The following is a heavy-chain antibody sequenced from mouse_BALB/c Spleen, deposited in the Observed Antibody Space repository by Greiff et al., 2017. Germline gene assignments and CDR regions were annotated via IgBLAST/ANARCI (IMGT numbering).Heavy chain of an antibody. J-gene: IGHJ1*01. CDR1: GYTFTSYW. D-gene: IGHD2-10*01. CDR3: ARTYYGNWYFDV. Sequence: AQLQQSGAELAKPGASVKMSCKASGYTFTSYWMHWVKQRPGQGLEWIGYINPSTGYTEYNQKFKDKATLTADKSSSTAYMQLSSLTSEDSAVYYCARTYYGNWYFDVWGAGTTVTVSS. V-gene: IGHV1-7*01. CDR2: INPSTGYT.